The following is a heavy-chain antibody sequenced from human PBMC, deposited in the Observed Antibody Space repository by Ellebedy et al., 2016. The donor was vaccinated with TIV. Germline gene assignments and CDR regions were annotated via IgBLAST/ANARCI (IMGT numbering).Heavy chain of an antibody. J-gene: IGHJ3*02. CDR3: ARDRMITFGGAFDI. CDR2: INHSGST. D-gene: IGHD3-16*01. Sequence: SETLSLTXAVYGGSFSGYYWSWIRQPPGKGLEWIGEINHSGSTNYNPSLKSRVTISVDTSKNQFSLKLSSVTAADTAVYYCARDRMITFGGAFDIWGQGTMVTVSS. V-gene: IGHV4-34*01. CDR1: GGSFSGYY.